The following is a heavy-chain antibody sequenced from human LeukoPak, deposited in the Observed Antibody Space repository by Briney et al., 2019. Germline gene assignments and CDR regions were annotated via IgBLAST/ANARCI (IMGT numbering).Heavy chain of an antibody. Sequence: GGSLRLSCAVSGFTFSSYWMSWVRQAPGKGLEWVANIKQDRSETYYVDSVKGRFTISRDNAKNSLYLQMNSLRAEDTAVYYCARSWGLTITSCHDYWGQGTLVTVSS. CDR2: IKQDRSET. CDR1: GFTFSSYW. J-gene: IGHJ4*02. V-gene: IGHV3-7*01. D-gene: IGHD2-2*01. CDR3: ARSWGLTITSCHDY.